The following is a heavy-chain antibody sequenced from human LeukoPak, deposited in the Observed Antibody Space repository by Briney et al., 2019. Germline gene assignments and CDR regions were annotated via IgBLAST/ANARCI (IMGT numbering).Heavy chain of an antibody. CDR1: GFTFSSYE. Sequence: GGSLRLSCAASGFTFSSYEMNWVRQAPGKGLEWVSYISSSGSTIYYPDSVKGRFTISRGNAKNSLYLQMNSLRAEDTAVYYCARERYYGSGRTMDVWGKGTTVTISS. V-gene: IGHV3-48*03. CDR3: ARERYYGSGRTMDV. D-gene: IGHD3-10*01. CDR2: ISSSGSTI. J-gene: IGHJ6*04.